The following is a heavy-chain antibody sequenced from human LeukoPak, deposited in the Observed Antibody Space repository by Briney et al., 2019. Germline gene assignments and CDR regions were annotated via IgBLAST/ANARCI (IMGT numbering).Heavy chain of an antibody. CDR1: GYTFTGYY. Sequence: ASVKVSCKASGYTFTGYYMHWVRQAPGQGLEWMGWINPNSGGTNYAQKFQGRVTMTGDTSISTAYMELSRLRSDDTAVYYCARGAVAANYSDYWGQGTLVTVSS. V-gene: IGHV1-2*02. CDR2: INPNSGGT. J-gene: IGHJ4*02. D-gene: IGHD6-19*01. CDR3: ARGAVAANYSDY.